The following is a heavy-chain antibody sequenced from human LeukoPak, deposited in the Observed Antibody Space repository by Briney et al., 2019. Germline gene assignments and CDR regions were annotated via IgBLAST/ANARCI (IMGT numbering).Heavy chain of an antibody. D-gene: IGHD2-2*03. CDR3: ARVDDLDAFDT. Sequence: GGSLRLSCAASGFTFSGYAMHWVRQAPGKGLDWVAVIADDGSNKYYADSVKGRFTISRDNSNNTLFLQMNSQRAEDTAVYYCARVDDLDAFDTWGQGTMVTVSS. CDR1: GFTFSGYA. V-gene: IGHV3-30*04. CDR2: IADDGSNK. J-gene: IGHJ3*02.